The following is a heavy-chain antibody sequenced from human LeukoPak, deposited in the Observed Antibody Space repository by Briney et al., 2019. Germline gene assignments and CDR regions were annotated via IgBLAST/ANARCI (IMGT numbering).Heavy chain of an antibody. J-gene: IGHJ4*02. CDR2: IWYDGSNK. Sequence: GRSLRLSCAASGFTFSSYGMHWVRQAPGKGLEWVAVIWYDGSNKYYADSVKGRFTISRDNSKNTLYLQMNSLRAEGTAVYYCAREEYYDSSGLLDYWGQGTLVTVSS. CDR3: AREEYYDSSGLLDY. CDR1: GFTFSSYG. V-gene: IGHV3-33*01. D-gene: IGHD3-22*01.